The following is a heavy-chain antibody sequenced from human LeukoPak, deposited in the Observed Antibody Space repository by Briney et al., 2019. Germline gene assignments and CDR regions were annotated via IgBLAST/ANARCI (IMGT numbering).Heavy chain of an antibody. J-gene: IGHJ4*02. D-gene: IGHD5-18*01. CDR1: GGSISSYY. V-gene: IGHV4-39*01. Sequence: KPSETLSLTCTVSGGSISSYYWGWIRQPPGKGLEWIGTIYYSGSTFYNPSLKSRVTISEDTSKNQFSLKLRSVTAADTAVYYCARHLMTDTAVSKFDYWGQGTLVTVSS. CDR3: ARHLMTDTAVSKFDY. CDR2: IYYSGST.